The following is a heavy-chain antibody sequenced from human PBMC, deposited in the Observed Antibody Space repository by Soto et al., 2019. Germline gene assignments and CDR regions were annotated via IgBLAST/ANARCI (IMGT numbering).Heavy chain of an antibody. V-gene: IGHV3-30*18. D-gene: IGHD6-19*01. J-gene: IGHJ3*02. CDR2: ISYDGSNK. CDR3: AKGVAVAGTSHDAFDI. CDR1: GFTFSRYG. Sequence: QVQLVESGGGVVQPGRSLRLSCAASGFTFSRYGMHWVRQAPGKGLEWVAVISYDGSNKYYADSVKGRFTISRDNSKNTLYLQMNSLRAEDTAVYYCAKGVAVAGTSHDAFDIWGQGTMVTVSS.